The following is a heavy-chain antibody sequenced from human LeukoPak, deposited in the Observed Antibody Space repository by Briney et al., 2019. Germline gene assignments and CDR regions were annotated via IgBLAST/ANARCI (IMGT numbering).Heavy chain of an antibody. V-gene: IGHV3-30*04. J-gene: IGHJ4*02. D-gene: IGHD6-19*01. CDR2: ISYDGSNK. CDR1: GFTFSSYA. Sequence: PGGSLRLSCAASGFTFSSYAMHWVRQAPGKGLEWVAVISYDGSNKYYADSVKGRFTISRDNAKNSLYLQMNSLRAEDTAVYYCARVSFGGWYAVYWGQGTLVTVSS. CDR3: ARVSFGGWYAVY.